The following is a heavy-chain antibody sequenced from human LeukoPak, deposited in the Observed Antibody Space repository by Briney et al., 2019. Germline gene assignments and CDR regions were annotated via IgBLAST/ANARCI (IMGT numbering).Heavy chain of an antibody. V-gene: IGHV3-33*01. CDR2: IWYDGSNE. J-gene: IGHJ4*02. Sequence: GGSLRLSCAASGFTFSSYGMHWVRQAPGKGLEWVAVIWYDGSNEYYADSVKGRFTISRDNSKNTLYLQMNSLRAEDTAVYYLARESRPYSSSEELDYGGQGTLVTVSS. CDR1: GFTFSSYG. CDR3: ARESRPYSSSEELDY. D-gene: IGHD6-6*01.